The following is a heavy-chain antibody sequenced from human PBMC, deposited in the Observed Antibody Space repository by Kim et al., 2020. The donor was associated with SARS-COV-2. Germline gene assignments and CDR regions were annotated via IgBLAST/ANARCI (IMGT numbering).Heavy chain of an antibody. V-gene: IGHV1-24*01. Sequence: YAQKFQGRVTVTEDTSTDTAYMELSSLRSEDTAVYYCATGVVGSSGMIDYWGQGTLVTVSS. CDR3: ATGVVGSSGMIDY. D-gene: IGHD6-19*01. J-gene: IGHJ4*02.